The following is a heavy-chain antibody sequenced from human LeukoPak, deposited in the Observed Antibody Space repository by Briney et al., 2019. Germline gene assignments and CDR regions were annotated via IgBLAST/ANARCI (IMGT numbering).Heavy chain of an antibody. CDR2: IRYDGSNK. CDR1: GFTFSSYW. V-gene: IGHV3-30*02. Sequence: GGSLRLSCAASGFTFSSYWMSWVRQAPGKGLEWVAFIRYDGSNKYYADSVKGRFTISRDNSKNTLYLQMNSLRAEDTAVYYCAKDPPKVGATDYYYYYYYMDVWGKGTTVTVSS. D-gene: IGHD1-26*01. CDR3: AKDPPKVGATDYYYYYYYMDV. J-gene: IGHJ6*03.